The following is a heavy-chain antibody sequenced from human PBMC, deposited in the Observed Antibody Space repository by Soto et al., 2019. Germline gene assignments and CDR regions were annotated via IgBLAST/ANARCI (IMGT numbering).Heavy chain of an antibody. CDR3: ARDGGDGYTYHY. Sequence: QVQLVESGGGVVQPGRSLRLSCAASGFTFSSYAMHWVLQAPGNGLEWAAGISYDGSNKYYADSVKGRFTISRDNSKNTLYLQMNGLRAEDRAVYYCARDGGDGYTYHYWGQGTLVTVSS. CDR1: GFTFSSYA. CDR2: ISYDGSNK. J-gene: IGHJ4*02. D-gene: IGHD2-2*02. V-gene: IGHV3-30-3*01.